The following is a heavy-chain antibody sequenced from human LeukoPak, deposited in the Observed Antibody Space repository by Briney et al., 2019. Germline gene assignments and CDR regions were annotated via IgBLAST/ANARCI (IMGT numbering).Heavy chain of an antibody. Sequence: ASVKVSCKASGYTFTTYAIHWMRQVAGQRLEWMGWSKAGNGDTKYSQRFQGRVTLTRDTSASTAYMELSSLRSEDTDVYFCARGAAAVDYWGQGTRVTVSS. CDR3: ARGAAAVDY. V-gene: IGHV1-3*01. CDR2: SKAGNGDT. J-gene: IGHJ4*02. CDR1: GYTFTTYA. D-gene: IGHD6-13*01.